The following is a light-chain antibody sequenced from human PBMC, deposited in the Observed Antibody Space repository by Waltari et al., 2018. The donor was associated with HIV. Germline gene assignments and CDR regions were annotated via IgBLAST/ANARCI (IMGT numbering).Light chain of an antibody. CDR1: QNISTW. Sequence: DIQMTQSPSTLSSSVGDSVSITCRASQNISTWLAWYQQKPGKAPKLLIYKASTLESEVPSRFSGSGSGTEFTLTISSLQPDDFATYYCQEYKTYSLYSFGQGTKLEIK. CDR3: QEYKTYSLYS. J-gene: IGKJ2*03. CDR2: KAS. V-gene: IGKV1-5*03.